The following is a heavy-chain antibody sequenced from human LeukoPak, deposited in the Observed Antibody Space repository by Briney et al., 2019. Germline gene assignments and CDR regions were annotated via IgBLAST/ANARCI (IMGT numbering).Heavy chain of an antibody. V-gene: IGHV4-39*01. CDR3: VRTAGYFDY. CDR1: GGSISSSSHY. D-gene: IGHD6-25*01. CDR2: IHYSENT. J-gene: IGHJ4*02. Sequence: SETLSLTCTVSGGSISSSSHYWGWVRQPPGKGLEWIGSIHYSENTYYNPSPKSRVTISVDTSKNQFSLKLSSLTAADTAVYYYVRTAGYFDYWGQGTLVTVSS.